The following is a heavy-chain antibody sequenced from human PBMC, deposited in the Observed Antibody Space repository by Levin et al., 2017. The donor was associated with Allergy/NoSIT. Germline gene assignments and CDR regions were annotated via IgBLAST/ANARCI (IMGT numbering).Heavy chain of an antibody. Sequence: LSLPCAASGFTFSSSWMHWVRQAPGKGLVWVSRINSDGSSRSYADSVKGRFTISRDNAKNTLYLQMNSLRAEDTAVYYCARGVTPVVPAPGNWGQGTLVTVSS. V-gene: IGHV3-74*01. CDR1: GFTFSSSW. CDR2: INSDGSSR. J-gene: IGHJ4*02. D-gene: IGHD2-2*01. CDR3: ARGVTPVVPAPGN.